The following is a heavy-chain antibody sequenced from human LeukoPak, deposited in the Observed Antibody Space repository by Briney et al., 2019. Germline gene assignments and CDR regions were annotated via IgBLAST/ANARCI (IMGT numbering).Heavy chain of an antibody. V-gene: IGHV1-18*01. CDR3: ARDLGYDSSGYYSPPWGYYYYGMDV. J-gene: IGHJ6*02. CDR1: GYTFTSYG. D-gene: IGHD3-22*01. CDR2: ISAYNGNT. Sequence: GASVKVSCKASGYTFTSYGISWVRQAPGQGLEWMGWISAYNGNTNYAQKLQGGVTMTTDTSTSTAYMELRSLRSDDTAVYYCARDLGYDSSGYYSPPWGYYYYGMDVWGQGTTVTVSS.